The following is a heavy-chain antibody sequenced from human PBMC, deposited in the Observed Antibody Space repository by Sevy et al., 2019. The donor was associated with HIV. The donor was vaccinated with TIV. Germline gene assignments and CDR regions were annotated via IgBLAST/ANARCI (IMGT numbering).Heavy chain of an antibody. CDR2: IHTSGFT. D-gene: IGHD6-19*01. Sequence: SETLSLTCTVSSASVSSDNYYWSWIRQPAGKGLEGIRQPAGKGLEWVGRIHTSGFTNYNSSIKSRVTVSLETSKNQFSLRLISVTAADTAVYYCVAFTDGYSSGYWGRGTLVTVSS. CDR1: SASVSSDNYY. J-gene: IGHJ4*02. CDR3: VAFTDGYSSGY. V-gene: IGHV4-61*02.